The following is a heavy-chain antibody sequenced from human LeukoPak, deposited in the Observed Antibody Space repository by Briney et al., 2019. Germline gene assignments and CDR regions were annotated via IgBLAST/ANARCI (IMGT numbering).Heavy chain of an antibody. CDR2: ISSSSSYI. V-gene: IGHV3-21*01. D-gene: IGHD6-6*01. J-gene: IGHJ4*02. CDR1: GFTFSSYS. CDR3: ARDHIAACPGGDY. Sequence: GGSLRLSCAASGFTFSSYSMNWVRQAPGKGLEWVSSISSSSSYIYYADSVKGRFTISRDNAKNSLYLQMNSLRAEDTAVYYCARDHIAACPGGDYWGQGTLVTVSS.